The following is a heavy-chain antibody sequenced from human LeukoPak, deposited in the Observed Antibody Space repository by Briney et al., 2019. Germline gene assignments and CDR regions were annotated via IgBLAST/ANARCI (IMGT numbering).Heavy chain of an antibody. CDR2: IRYDGSNK. Sequence: GGSLRLSCAASGFTFSSYGMNWVRQAPGKGLEWVAFIRYDGSNKYYADSVKGRFTISRDNSKNTLYLQMNSLRAEDTAVYYCAKVLYYYDSSGYLYYFDYWGQGTLVTVSS. V-gene: IGHV3-30*02. J-gene: IGHJ4*02. D-gene: IGHD3-22*01. CDR1: GFTFSSYG. CDR3: AKVLYYYDSSGYLYYFDY.